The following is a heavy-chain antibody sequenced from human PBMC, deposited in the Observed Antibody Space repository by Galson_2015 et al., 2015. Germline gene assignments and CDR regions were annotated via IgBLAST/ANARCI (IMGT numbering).Heavy chain of an antibody. Sequence: LRLSCAASGFTFSSYAMSWVRQAPGKGLEWVSAISGSGGSTYYADSVKGRFTISRDNSKNTLYLQMNSLRAEDTAVYYCAKAVVGATNKNNWFDPWGQGTLVTVSS. V-gene: IGHV3-23*01. CDR2: ISGSGGST. J-gene: IGHJ5*02. CDR1: GFTFSSYA. D-gene: IGHD1-26*01. CDR3: AKAVVGATNKNNWFDP.